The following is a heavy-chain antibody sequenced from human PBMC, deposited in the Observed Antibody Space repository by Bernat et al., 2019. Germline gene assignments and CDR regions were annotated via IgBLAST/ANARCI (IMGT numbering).Heavy chain of an antibody. CDR1: GFTVSSKY. V-gene: IGHV3-53*01. D-gene: IGHD4-17*01. CDR3: AKIPNPTVTSPHDY. Sequence: EVQLVESGGNLIQPGGSLRLSCAASGFTVSSKYMSWVRQAPGKGLEWVSVIYSDGDTYYADSVKGRFTISRDNSKNTLYLQMNSLRAEDTAVYYCAKIPNPTVTSPHDYWGQGTLVTVSS. CDR2: IYSDGDT. J-gene: IGHJ4*02.